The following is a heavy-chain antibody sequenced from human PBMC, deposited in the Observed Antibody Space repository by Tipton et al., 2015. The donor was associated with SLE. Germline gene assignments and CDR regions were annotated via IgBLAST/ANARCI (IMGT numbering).Heavy chain of an antibody. Sequence: QSGPEVKKPGASVKVSCKASGYTFTDYNINWVRQATGQGLEWMGWMNPTNSKTGYVQKFQGRVTMTMDTSISTAYMELSGLTPEDTAMYYCARAKWEPDYWGRGTLVTVSS. CDR1: GYTFTDYN. V-gene: IGHV1-8*01. J-gene: IGHJ4*02. CDR3: ARAKWEPDY. CDR2: MNPTNSKT. D-gene: IGHD1-26*01.